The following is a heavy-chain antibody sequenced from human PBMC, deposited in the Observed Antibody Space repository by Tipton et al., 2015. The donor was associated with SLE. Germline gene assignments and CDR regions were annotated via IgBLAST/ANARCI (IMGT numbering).Heavy chain of an antibody. CDR1: GFTFSSYD. CDR3: GRDTPECYGMDV. D-gene: IGHD3-3*01. Sequence: LSLTCAASGFTFSSYDMHWVRQRTGKGLEWVSAIGTAGDTYYPGSVKGRFTISRENAKHSLYLQMNSLTAGDTAVYYCGRDTPECYGMDVWGQGTTVTVS. CDR2: IGTAGDT. J-gene: IGHJ6*02. V-gene: IGHV3-13*01.